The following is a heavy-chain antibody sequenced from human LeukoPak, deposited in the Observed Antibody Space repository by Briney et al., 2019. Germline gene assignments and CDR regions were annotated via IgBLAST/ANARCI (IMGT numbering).Heavy chain of an antibody. CDR3: ARARWELLYNFDY. V-gene: IGHV3-11*06. Sequence: GGSLRLSCAASGFTLSDYYMSWIRQAPGKGLEWVSYISSSSSYTNYADSVKGRFTISRDNAKNSLYLQMNSLRAEDTALYYCARARWELLYNFDYWGQGTLVTVSS. J-gene: IGHJ4*02. CDR1: GFTLSDYY. CDR2: ISSSSSYT. D-gene: IGHD1-26*01.